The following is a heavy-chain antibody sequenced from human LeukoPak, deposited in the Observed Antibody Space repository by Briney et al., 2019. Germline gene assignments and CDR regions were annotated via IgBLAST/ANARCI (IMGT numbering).Heavy chain of an antibody. D-gene: IGHD6-6*01. CDR1: GFTFSSYG. Sequence: GGSLRLSCAASGFTFSSYGMNWVRQAPGKGLEWVSSITSSSSYIYYADSVKGRFTISRDNAKNSLYLQMNSLRAEDTAVYYCARSYSSSPGTFDYSGQGTLVTVSS. J-gene: IGHJ4*02. CDR2: ITSSSSYI. V-gene: IGHV3-21*01. CDR3: ARSYSSSPGTFDY.